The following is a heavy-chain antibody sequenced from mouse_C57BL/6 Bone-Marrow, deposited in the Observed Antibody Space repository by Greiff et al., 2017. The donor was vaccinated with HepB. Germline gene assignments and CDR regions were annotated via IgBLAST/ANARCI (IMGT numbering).Heavy chain of an antibody. J-gene: IGHJ1*03. CDR2: INPGSGGT. Sequence: VQLQQSGAELVRPGTSVKVSCKASGYAFTNYLIEWVKQRPGQGLEWIGVINPGSGGTNYNEKFKGKATLTADKSSSTAYMQLSSLTSEDSAVYFCARWEGYVSSCYFDVWGTGTPSTVSS. CDR1: GYAFTNYL. D-gene: IGHD3-1*01. CDR3: ARWEGYVSSCYFDV. V-gene: IGHV1-54*01.